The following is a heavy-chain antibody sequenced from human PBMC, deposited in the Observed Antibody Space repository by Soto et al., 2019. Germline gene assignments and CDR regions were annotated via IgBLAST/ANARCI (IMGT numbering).Heavy chain of an antibody. J-gene: IGHJ6*03. CDR3: ARDLEYYYCSGNYYMDV. CDR2: IIPILGMA. CDR1: GGTFSSYS. Sequence: QVQLVQSGAEVKKPGSSVKVSCKASGGTFSSYSISWVRQAPGQGLEWMGRIIPILGMANYAQKFQGRVTVTADKSTSTAYMELSSLRSEDTAVYYCARDLEYYYCSGNYYMDVWGKGTTVTVSS. V-gene: IGHV1-69*04. D-gene: IGHD3-10*01.